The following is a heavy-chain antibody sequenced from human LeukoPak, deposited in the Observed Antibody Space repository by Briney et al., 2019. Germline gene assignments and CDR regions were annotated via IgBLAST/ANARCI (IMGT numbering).Heavy chain of an antibody. CDR2: IYRGGTT. CDR3: ASASVTTMWAFDI. D-gene: IGHD4-17*01. Sequence: PGGSLRLSCAASGFTVSSNYMSWVRQAPGKGLEWVSVIYRGGTTYYADSVKGRFTISRDNAKNSLYLQMNSLRAEDTAVYYCASASVTTMWAFDIWGQGTMVTVSS. CDR1: GFTVSSNY. V-gene: IGHV3-53*01. J-gene: IGHJ3*02.